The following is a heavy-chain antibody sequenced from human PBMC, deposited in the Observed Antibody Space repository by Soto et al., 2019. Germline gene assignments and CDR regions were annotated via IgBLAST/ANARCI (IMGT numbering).Heavy chain of an antibody. V-gene: IGHV1-3*01. J-gene: IGHJ6*03. Sequence: QVQLVQSGAEVKKPGASVKVSCTASGYTFTSYAMHWVRQAPGQRLEWMGWINAGNGNTKYSQKFQGRVTITRDTSASTAYMELSSLRSEDTAVYYCARDRNYYYYMDVWGKGTTVTVSS. CDR3: ARDRNYYYYMDV. CDR2: INAGNGNT. CDR1: GYTFTSYA.